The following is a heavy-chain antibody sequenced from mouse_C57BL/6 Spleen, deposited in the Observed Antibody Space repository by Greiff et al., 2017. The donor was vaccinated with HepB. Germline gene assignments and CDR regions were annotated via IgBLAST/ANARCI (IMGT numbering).Heavy chain of an antibody. D-gene: IGHD1-1*01. CDR3: ARDPYYYGSSSYFDS. CDR1: GFTFSSYA. J-gene: IGHJ2*01. Sequence: EVQRVESGGGLVKPGGSLKLSCAASGFTFSSYAMSWVRQTPEKRLEWVATISDGGSYTYYPDNVKGRFTISRDNAKNNLYLQMSHLKSEDTAMYYCARDPYYYGSSSYFDSWGQGTTLTVSS. V-gene: IGHV5-4*01. CDR2: ISDGGSYT.